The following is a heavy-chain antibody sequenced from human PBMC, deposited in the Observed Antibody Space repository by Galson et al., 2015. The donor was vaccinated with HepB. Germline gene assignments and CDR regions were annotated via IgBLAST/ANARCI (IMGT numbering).Heavy chain of an antibody. CDR1: GYSFTSYW. Sequence: QSGAEVKKPGESLRISCKGSGYSFTSYWISWARQMPGKGLEWMGRIDPSDSYTTYSPSFQGHVTISADKSISTAYLQWSSLKASDTAMYYCASRREDYLDTSGYYRLDYWGQGTLVTVSS. CDR2: IDPSDSYT. CDR3: ASRREDYLDTSGYYRLDY. J-gene: IGHJ4*02. D-gene: IGHD3-22*01. V-gene: IGHV5-10-1*01.